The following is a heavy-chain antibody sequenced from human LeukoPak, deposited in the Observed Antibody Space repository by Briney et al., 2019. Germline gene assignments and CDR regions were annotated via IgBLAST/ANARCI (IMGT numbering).Heavy chain of an antibody. CDR1: GGSISSSSYY. CDR3: ARLTMVRGVIAWFDP. J-gene: IGHJ5*02. Sequence: SETLSLTCTVSGGSISSSSYYWGWIRQPPGKGLEWIGYIYYSGSTYYNPSLKSRVTISVDTSKNQFSLKLSSVTAADTALYYCARLTMVRGVIAWFDPWGQGTLVTVSS. CDR2: IYYSGST. V-gene: IGHV4-39*07. D-gene: IGHD3-10*01.